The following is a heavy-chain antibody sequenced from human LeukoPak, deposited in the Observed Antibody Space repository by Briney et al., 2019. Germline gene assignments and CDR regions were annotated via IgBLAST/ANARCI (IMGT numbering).Heavy chain of an antibody. V-gene: IGHV4-61*02. Sequence: PSQTLSLTCTVSVGSISSGSYYWSWIRQPAGKGLEWIGRIYTSGSTNYNPSLKSRVTISVDTSKNQFSLKLSPVTAADTAVYYCARAGAHCSGGSCYSRVYDYWGQGTLVTVSS. CDR2: IYTSGST. CDR3: ARAGAHCSGGSCYSRVYDY. J-gene: IGHJ4*02. CDR1: VGSISSGSYY. D-gene: IGHD2-15*01.